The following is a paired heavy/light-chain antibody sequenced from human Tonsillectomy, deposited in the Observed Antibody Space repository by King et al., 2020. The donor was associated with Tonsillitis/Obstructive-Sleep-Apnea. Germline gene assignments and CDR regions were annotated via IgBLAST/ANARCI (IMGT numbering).Heavy chain of an antibody. CDR1: GFTFSSYA. V-gene: IGHV3-23*01. CDR3: AKESGHIVVVIARYYFDY. J-gene: IGHJ4*02. Sequence: EVQLLESGGGLVQPGGSLRLSCAASGFTFSSYAMNWVRQAPGKGLEWVSGISVSGSSTYYADSVKGRFTISRDNSKNTLYLQMNSLRAEDTAVYYCAKESGHIVVVIARYYFDYWGQGTLVTVSS. D-gene: IGHD2-21*01. CDR2: ISVSGSST.
Light chain of an antibody. V-gene: IGLV2-14*01. J-gene: IGLJ3*02. CDR2: DVI. CDR1: SSDVDSYNY. Sequence: QSALTQPASVSGSPGQSITISCTGTSSDVDSYNYVSWYQQHPGKAPKLIIYDVINRPSGVSHRFSGSKSGNTASLTISGLQAEDEADYYCSSYPTTNTRVFGGGTKLTVL. CDR3: SSYPTTNTRV.